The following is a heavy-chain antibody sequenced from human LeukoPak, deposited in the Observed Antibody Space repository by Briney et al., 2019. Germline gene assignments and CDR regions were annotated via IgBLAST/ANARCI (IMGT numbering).Heavy chain of an antibody. CDR3: AKDGPRDGYNSYYYYGMDV. V-gene: IGHV3-23*01. CDR1: GFTFSSYA. Sequence: PGGSLRLSCAASGFTFSSYAMSWVRQAPGKGLEWVSAISGSGGSTYYADSVKGRFTISRDNSKNTLYLQMNSLRAEDTAVYYCAKDGPRDGYNSYYYYGMDVWGQGTTVTVSS. J-gene: IGHJ6*02. D-gene: IGHD5-24*01. CDR2: ISGSGGST.